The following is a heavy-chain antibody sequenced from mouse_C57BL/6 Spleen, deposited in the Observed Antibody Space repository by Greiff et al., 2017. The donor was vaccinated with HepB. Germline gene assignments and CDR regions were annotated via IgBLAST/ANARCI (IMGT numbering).Heavy chain of an antibody. CDR3: ARLGSSGPYYYAMDY. CDR2: IDPSDSET. D-gene: IGHD3-2*02. V-gene: IGHV1-52*01. Sequence: QVQLQQPGAELVRPGSSVKLSCKASGYTFTSYWMHWVKQRPIQGLEWIGNIDPSDSETPYNQKFKDKATLTVDKSSSTAYMQLSSLTSEDSAVYYCARLGSSGPYYYAMDYWGQGTSVTVSS. CDR1: GYTFTSYW. J-gene: IGHJ4*01.